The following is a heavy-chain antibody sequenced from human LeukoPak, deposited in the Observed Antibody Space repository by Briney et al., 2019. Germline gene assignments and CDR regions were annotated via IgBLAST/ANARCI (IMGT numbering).Heavy chain of an antibody. J-gene: IGHJ4*02. V-gene: IGHV3-7*01. Sequence: GGSLRLSCAASGFTFSSYWMSWVRQAPGKGLEWVANIKQDGSEKYYVDSVKGRFTISRDNAKNSLYLQMNSLRAKDTAVYYCARDQRYSSSSSPIDYWGQGTLVTVSS. CDR3: ARDQRYSSSSSPIDY. D-gene: IGHD6-6*01. CDR1: GFTFSSYW. CDR2: IKQDGSEK.